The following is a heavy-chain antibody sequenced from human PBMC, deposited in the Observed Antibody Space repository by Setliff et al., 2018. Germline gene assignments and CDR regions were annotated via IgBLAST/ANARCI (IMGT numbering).Heavy chain of an antibody. CDR3: SRDVYDFRTGQADP. Sequence: GESLRLSCAASGFTFSSLWMAWVRQAPGKGPEWVANINQGGGEQFYVDSVRGRFIISRDNAKNSLYLRMSSLRADDTAVYYCSRDVYDFRTGQADPWGQGTLVTVSS. V-gene: IGHV3-7*01. CDR1: GFTFSSLW. CDR2: INQGGGEQ. J-gene: IGHJ5*02. D-gene: IGHD3-3*01.